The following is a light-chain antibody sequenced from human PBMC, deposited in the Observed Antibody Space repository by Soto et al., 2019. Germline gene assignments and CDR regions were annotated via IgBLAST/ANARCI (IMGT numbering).Light chain of an antibody. J-gene: IGKJ2*01. CDR3: QLYGSPTLYT. CDR1: QSVTSNY. CDR2: GSY. V-gene: IGKV3-20*01. Sequence: EIVLTQSPGTLSLSPGERATLSCRASQSVTSNYLAWYQQKPGQAPRLLIFGSYRRATGIPDRFSGSGSGTEFTLTINRLEPEDFVVYYCQLYGSPTLYTFGQGTKLEIK.